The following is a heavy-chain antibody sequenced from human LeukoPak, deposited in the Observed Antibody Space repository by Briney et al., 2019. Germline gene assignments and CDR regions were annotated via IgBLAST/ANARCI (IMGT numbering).Heavy chain of an antibody. CDR3: ARERLDTAMVLPFDY. Sequence: ASVKVSCKASGYTFTSYGISWVRQAPGQGLEWMGWISAYNGNTNYAQKLQGRVTMTTDTSTSTAYMELRSLRSDDTAVYYCARERLDTAMVLPFDYWGQGTLVTVSS. D-gene: IGHD5-18*01. J-gene: IGHJ4*02. CDR1: GYTFTSYG. CDR2: ISAYNGNT. V-gene: IGHV1-18*01.